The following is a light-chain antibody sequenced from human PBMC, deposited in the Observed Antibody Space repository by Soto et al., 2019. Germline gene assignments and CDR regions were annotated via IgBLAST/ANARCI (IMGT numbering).Light chain of an antibody. CDR2: AAS. J-gene: IGKJ3*01. V-gene: IGKV1-27*01. CDR3: QKYSSVPV. CDR1: QDIRTF. Sequence: DIQMTQSPTSLSASVGDRVTITCRASQDIRTFVAWYQQKPGKAPKLLIYAASTLQSGVPSRFSGSGSGTDFTLTINRLQPEDVATHSLQKYSSVPVFGPGTKVEI.